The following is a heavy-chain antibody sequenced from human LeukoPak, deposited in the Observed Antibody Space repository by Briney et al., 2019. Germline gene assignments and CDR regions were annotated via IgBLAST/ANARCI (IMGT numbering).Heavy chain of an antibody. CDR3: ARHNLSTSPLADWFDP. Sequence: GESLKISCKGSGYSFTSYWIGWVRQMPGKGLEWMGIIYPGDSDTRYSPSFQGQVTISADKSISTAYLQWSSLKASDTVMYYCARHNLSTSPLADWFDPWGQGTLVTVSS. CDR2: IYPGDSDT. CDR1: GYSFTSYW. J-gene: IGHJ5*02. V-gene: IGHV5-51*01. D-gene: IGHD6-13*01.